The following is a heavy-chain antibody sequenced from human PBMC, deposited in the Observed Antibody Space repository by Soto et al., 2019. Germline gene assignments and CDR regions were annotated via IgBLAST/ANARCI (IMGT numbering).Heavy chain of an antibody. V-gene: IGHV3-33*01. J-gene: IGHJ4*02. Sequence: QVQLVESGGGVVQPGRSLRLSCAASGFTFSSYGMHWVRQAPGKGLEWVAVIWYDGSNKYYADSVKGRFTISRDNSKNTLYLQMSGLRAEDTAVYYCASLTNSSGWYDFDYWGQGTLVTVSS. CDR1: GFTFSSYG. D-gene: IGHD6-19*01. CDR2: IWYDGSNK. CDR3: ASLTNSSGWYDFDY.